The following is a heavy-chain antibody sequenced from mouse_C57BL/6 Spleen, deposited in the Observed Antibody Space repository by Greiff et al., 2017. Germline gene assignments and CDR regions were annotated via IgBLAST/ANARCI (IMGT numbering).Heavy chain of an antibody. CDR1: GFTFSDYG. J-gene: IGHJ2*01. V-gene: IGHV5-15*01. Sequence: EVQVVESGGGLVQPGGSLKLSCAASGFTFSDYGMAWVRQAPRKGPEWVAFISNLAYSIYYADTVTGRFTISRENAKNTLYLEMSSLRSEDTAMYYCARARNYGSGLDYWGKGTTLTVSS. CDR3: ARARNYGSGLDY. CDR2: ISNLAYSI. D-gene: IGHD1-1*01.